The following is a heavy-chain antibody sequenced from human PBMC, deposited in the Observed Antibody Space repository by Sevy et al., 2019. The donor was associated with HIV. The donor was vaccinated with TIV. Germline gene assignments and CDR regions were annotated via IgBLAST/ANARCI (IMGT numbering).Heavy chain of an antibody. CDR3: TKESLRGTYIRGDFDH. D-gene: IGHD3-10*02. CDR1: GFNFQTFG. J-gene: IGHJ4*02. CDR2: ISSDGINH. Sequence: LRLSCSAFGFNFQTFGMHWIRQAPGKGPEWLAVISSDGINHNYAASVKGRFTIYRDNSKSLLFLQMNSLTPNDTAVYFCTKESLRGTYIRGDFDHWGQGTLVTVSS. V-gene: IGHV3-30*18.